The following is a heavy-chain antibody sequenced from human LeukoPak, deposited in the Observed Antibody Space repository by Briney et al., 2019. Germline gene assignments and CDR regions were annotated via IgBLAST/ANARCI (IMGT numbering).Heavy chain of an antibody. J-gene: IGHJ3*02. Sequence: GGSLRLSCAASGFTFSSYAMSWVRQAPGKGLEWVSGISGSGDNIYYAESVKGRFTISRDSSNNTLYLRMNSLRVEDTALYYCATGNGHAFDIWGLGTMVTVSS. CDR1: GFTFSSYA. CDR3: ATGNGHAFDI. V-gene: IGHV3-23*01. D-gene: IGHD1-1*01. CDR2: ISGSGDNI.